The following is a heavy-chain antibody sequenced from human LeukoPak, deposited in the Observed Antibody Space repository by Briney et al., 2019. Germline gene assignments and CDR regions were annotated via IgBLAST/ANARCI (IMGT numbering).Heavy chain of an antibody. Sequence: ASVKVSCKASGYTFTSYYMHWARQAPGQGLEWMGMINPSGGSTSYAQKFQGRVTMTRDTSTSTVYMELSSLRSEDTAVYYCIAAAGTSDDYWGQGTLVTVSS. D-gene: IGHD6-13*01. CDR1: GYTFTSYY. V-gene: IGHV1-46*01. J-gene: IGHJ4*02. CDR3: IAAAGTSDDY. CDR2: INPSGGST.